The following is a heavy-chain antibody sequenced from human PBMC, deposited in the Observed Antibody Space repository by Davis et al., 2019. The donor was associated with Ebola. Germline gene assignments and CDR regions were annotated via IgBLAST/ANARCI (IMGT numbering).Heavy chain of an antibody. CDR3: ARGHNFGHDY. D-gene: IGHD5-12*01. Sequence: ASVKVSCKASGYTFTAYNLHWVRQVPGHGLEWMGRVVTNSGGTNYAQKFQGRVTMTRDTSISTAYMELSSLTSDDTAVYFCARGHNFGHDYWGQGTLVTVSS. J-gene: IGHJ4*02. V-gene: IGHV1-2*06. CDR1: GYTFTAYN. CDR2: VVTNSGGT.